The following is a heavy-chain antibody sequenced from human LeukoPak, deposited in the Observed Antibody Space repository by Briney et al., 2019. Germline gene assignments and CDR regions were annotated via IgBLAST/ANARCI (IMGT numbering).Heavy chain of an antibody. CDR2: ISWNSGSI. Sequence: SGGSLRLSCAASGFTFDDYAMHWVRQAPGKGLEWVSGISWNSGSIGYADSVKGRFTISRDNAKNSLYLQMNSLRAEDTALYYCAKGLFPAPMTTVTTPLDYWGQGTLVTVSS. J-gene: IGHJ4*02. D-gene: IGHD4-17*01. CDR3: AKGLFPAPMTTVTTPLDY. V-gene: IGHV3-9*01. CDR1: GFTFDDYA.